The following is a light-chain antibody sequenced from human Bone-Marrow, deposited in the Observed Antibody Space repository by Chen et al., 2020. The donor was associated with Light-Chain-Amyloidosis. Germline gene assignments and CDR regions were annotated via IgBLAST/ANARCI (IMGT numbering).Light chain of an antibody. V-gene: IGLV3-21*02. J-gene: IGLJ3*02. CDR2: DDS. Sequence: SYVLTQPSSVSVAHGQTATIACEGNNIGSTSVHCYKQPQGQAPLLVVYDDSDRPSGIPERLSGSNSGNTATLTISRVEAGDEADYYCQVWDRSSDRPVFGGGTKLTVL. CDR3: QVWDRSSDRPV. CDR1: NIGSTS.